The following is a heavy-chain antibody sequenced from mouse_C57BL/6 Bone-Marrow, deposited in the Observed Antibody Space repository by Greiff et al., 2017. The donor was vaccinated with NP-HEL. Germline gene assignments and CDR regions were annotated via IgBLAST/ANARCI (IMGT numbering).Heavy chain of an antibody. CDR3: ARRRGYSNYEFAY. D-gene: IGHD2-5*01. Sequence: EVKLQQSGPELVKPGASVKMSCKASGYTFTDYNMHWVKQSHGKSLEWIGYINPNNGGTSYNQKFKGKATLTVNKSSSTAYMELRSLTSEDSAVYYCARRRGYSNYEFAYWGQGTLVTVSA. V-gene: IGHV1-22*01. CDR2: INPNNGGT. J-gene: IGHJ3*01. CDR1: GYTFTDYN.